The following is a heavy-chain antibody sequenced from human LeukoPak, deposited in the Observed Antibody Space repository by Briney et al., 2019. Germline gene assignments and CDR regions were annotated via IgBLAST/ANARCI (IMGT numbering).Heavy chain of an antibody. CDR3: ARGGSLGLRFNAFDI. CDR2: ISSSSSTI. Sequence: GGSLRLSCAASGFTFSSYSMNWVRQAPGKGLEWVSYISSSSSTIYYADSVKGRFTISRDNAKNSLYLQMNSLRAEDTAVYYCARGGSLGLRFNAFDIWGQGTMVTVSS. CDR1: GFTFSSYS. D-gene: IGHD5-12*01. J-gene: IGHJ3*02. V-gene: IGHV3-48*04.